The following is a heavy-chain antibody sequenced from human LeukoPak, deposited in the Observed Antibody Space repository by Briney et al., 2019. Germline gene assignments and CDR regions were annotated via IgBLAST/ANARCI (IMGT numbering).Heavy chain of an antibody. D-gene: IGHD4-11*01. CDR3: ARSPYSNYYYYYYMDV. V-gene: IGHV4-61*02. Sequence: PSETLSLTCTVSGGSISSGSYYWSWIRQPAGKGLEWIGRIYTSGSTNYNPSLKRRVTISVDTSKNQFSLKLSSVAAADTAVYYCARSPYSNYYYYYYMDVWGKGTTVTVSS. CDR2: IYTSGST. CDR1: GGSISSGSYY. J-gene: IGHJ6*03.